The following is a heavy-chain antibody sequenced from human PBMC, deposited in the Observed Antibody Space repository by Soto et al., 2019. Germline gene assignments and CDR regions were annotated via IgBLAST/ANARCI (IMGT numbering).Heavy chain of an antibody. V-gene: IGHV3-23*01. CDR1: GFTFSSYA. J-gene: IGHJ6*02. CDR3: AKESYYDFWSGENYYYGMDV. D-gene: IGHD3-3*01. CDR2: ISGSGGSA. Sequence: PGGSLRLSCAASGFTFSSYAMSWVRQAPGKGLEWVSAISGSGGSAYYADSVKGRFTISRDNSKNTLYLQMNSLRAEDTAVYYCAKESYYDFWSGENYYYGMDVWGQGTTVTVSS.